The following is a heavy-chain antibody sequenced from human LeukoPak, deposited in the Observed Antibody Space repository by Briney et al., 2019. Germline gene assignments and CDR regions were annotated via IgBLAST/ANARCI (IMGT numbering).Heavy chain of an antibody. CDR3: ATTTVTPYYYYGMDV. V-gene: IGHV4-59*08. D-gene: IGHD4-17*01. CDR1: GGSISSYY. Sequence: SETLSLTCTVSGGSISSYYWSWIRQPPGKGLGWIGYIYYSGSTNYNPSLKSRVTISVDTSKNQFSLKLSSVTAADTAVYYCATTTVTPYYYYGMDVWGQGTTVTVSS. J-gene: IGHJ6*02. CDR2: IYYSGST.